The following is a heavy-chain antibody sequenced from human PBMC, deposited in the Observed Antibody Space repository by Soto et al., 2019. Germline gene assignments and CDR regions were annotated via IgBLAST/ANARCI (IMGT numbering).Heavy chain of an antibody. V-gene: IGHV5-51*01. CDR3: LRHVYYDLLLHTY. Sequence: GESLKISCKGSGYNFANYWIGWVRQMPGKGLEWMGIIYPGNSDTRYSPSFQGQVTISADTSISTAYLEWSSLKASDTAIYYFLRHVYYDLLLHTYCGQGTLVPGSS. CDR2: IYPGNSDT. D-gene: IGHD3-9*01. J-gene: IGHJ4*02. CDR1: GYNFANYW.